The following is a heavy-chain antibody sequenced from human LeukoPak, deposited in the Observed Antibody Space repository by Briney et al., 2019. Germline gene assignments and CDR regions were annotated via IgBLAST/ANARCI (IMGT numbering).Heavy chain of an antibody. D-gene: IGHD3-10*01. J-gene: IGHJ4*02. CDR2: IYPGDSDT. V-gene: IGHV5-51*01. CDR1: GYSFTSYR. Sequence: GESLKISCKGSGYSFTSYRIGWVRQMPGKGLEWMGIIYPGDSDTRYSPSFQGQVTISADKSISTAYLQWSSLKASDTAMYYCARQRDYYGSGSYVDYWGQGTLVTVSS. CDR3: ARQRDYYGSGSYVDY.